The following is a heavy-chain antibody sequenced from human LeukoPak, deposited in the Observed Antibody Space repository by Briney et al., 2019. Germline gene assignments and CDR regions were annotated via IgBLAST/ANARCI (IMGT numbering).Heavy chain of an antibody. D-gene: IGHD1-26*01. Sequence: RGSLRLSCAASGFTFSSYAMHWVRQAPGKGLEWVAVISYDGSNKYYADSVKGRFTISRDNSKNTLYLQMNSLRAEDTAVYYCARDSPNSGSYHFDYWGQGTLVTVSS. CDR1: GFTFSSYA. J-gene: IGHJ4*02. V-gene: IGHV3-30-3*01. CDR3: ARDSPNSGSYHFDY. CDR2: ISYDGSNK.